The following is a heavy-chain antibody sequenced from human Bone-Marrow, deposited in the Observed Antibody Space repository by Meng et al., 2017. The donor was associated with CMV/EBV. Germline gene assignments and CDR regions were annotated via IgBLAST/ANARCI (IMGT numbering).Heavy chain of an antibody. CDR3: TRETRVVVVVAATFDY. Sequence: GESLKISCAASGFTFSNAWMSWVRQAPGKGLEWVGRIKSKTDGGTTDYAAPVKGRFTISRDDSKNTLYLQMNSLKTEDTAVYYCTRETRVVVVVAATFDYWGQGTLVTVPS. D-gene: IGHD2-15*01. CDR2: IKSKTDGGTT. J-gene: IGHJ4*02. CDR1: GFTFSNAW. V-gene: IGHV3-15*01.